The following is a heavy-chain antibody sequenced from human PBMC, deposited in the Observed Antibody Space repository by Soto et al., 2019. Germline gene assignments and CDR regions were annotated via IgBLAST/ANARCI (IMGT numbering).Heavy chain of an antibody. CDR3: ARDMTYYYDSSGYPLGSGMDV. J-gene: IGHJ6*02. V-gene: IGHV1-8*01. CDR2: MNPNSGNT. Sequence: GASVKVSCKASGYTFTSYDINWVRQATGQGLEWMGWMNPNSGNTGYAQKFQGRVTMTRNTSISTAYMELSSLRSEDTAVYYCARDMTYYYDSSGYPLGSGMDVWGQGTTVTVSS. D-gene: IGHD3-22*01. CDR1: GYTFTSYD.